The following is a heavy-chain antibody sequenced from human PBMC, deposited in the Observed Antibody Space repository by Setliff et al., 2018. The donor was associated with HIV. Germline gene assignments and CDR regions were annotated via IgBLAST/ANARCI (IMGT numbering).Heavy chain of an antibody. J-gene: IGHJ4*02. CDR2: VSGSGGSA. CDR3: TKNSDTYMGLIES. Sequence: ETLSLTCDDSAVSLRGHYWNWIRQAPGKGLEWVSTVSGSGGSAYYADSVKGRFTISRDNAKNSLYLQMNRLRAEDTAVYYCTKNSDTYMGLIESWGQGTLVTVSS. V-gene: IGHV3-23*01. D-gene: IGHD1-26*01. CDR1: AVSLRGHY.